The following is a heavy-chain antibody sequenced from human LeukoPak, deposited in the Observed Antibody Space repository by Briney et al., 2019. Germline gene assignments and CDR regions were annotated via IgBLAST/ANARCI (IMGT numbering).Heavy chain of an antibody. J-gene: IGHJ4*02. Sequence: GGSLRLSCAASGFSFSNYAMSWVRQAPGKGLEWVSSVSDSGTNTYYPDSMKGRFSISRDNSKNTLSLLLNSLRAEDTAIYYCAKTNSGSVGYFFDYWGQGTLVTVSS. V-gene: IGHV3-23*01. CDR3: AKTNSGSVGYFFDY. D-gene: IGHD1-26*01. CDR1: GFSFSNYA. CDR2: VSDSGTNT.